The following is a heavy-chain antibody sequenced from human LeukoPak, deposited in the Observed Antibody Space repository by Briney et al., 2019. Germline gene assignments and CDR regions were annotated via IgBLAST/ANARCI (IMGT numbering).Heavy chain of an antibody. J-gene: IGHJ3*02. D-gene: IGHD2-2*01. Sequence: GGSLRLSCAASGFTFSSYDMHWVRQATGKGLEWVSAIGTAGDTYYPGSVKGRFTISRENAKNSLYLQMNGLRAGDTAVYYCARGVDIVVIPDTRGAAFDIWGQGTMVAVSS. CDR1: GFTFSSYD. CDR3: ARGVDIVVIPDTRGAAFDI. V-gene: IGHV3-13*01. CDR2: IGTAGDT.